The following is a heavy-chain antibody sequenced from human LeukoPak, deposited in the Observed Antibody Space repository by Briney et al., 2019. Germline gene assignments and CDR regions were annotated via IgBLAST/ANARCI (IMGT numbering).Heavy chain of an antibody. J-gene: IGHJ4*02. Sequence: GGSLRLSCAASGFTFSSYGMHWVRQAPGKGLEWVAVIWYDGSNRYYADSVKGRFTISRDNSKNTLYLQMNSLRAEDTAVYYCAKLFGGWYSSGWYGDYWGQGTLVTVSS. CDR3: AKLFGGWYSSGWYGDY. CDR2: IWYDGSNR. CDR1: GFTFSSYG. V-gene: IGHV3-33*06. D-gene: IGHD6-19*01.